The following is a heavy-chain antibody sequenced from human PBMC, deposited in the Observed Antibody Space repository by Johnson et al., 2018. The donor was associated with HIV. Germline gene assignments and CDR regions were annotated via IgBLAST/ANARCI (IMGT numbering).Heavy chain of an antibody. J-gene: IGHJ3*02. V-gene: IGHV3-15*01. CDR2: INRKIEGETT. CDR3: TRTDDAYHYDTFGYIDAFDI. D-gene: IGHD3-22*01. CDR1: GFTFSSYG. Sequence: VQLVESGGGLVQPGGSLRLSCAASGFTFSSYGMHWVRQAPGKGLEWVGRINRKIEGETTDYAAPVKGRFTISRDDSKNMTYLQMNSLKTEDTAVYYCTRTDDAYHYDTFGYIDAFDIWGQGTMVTVSS.